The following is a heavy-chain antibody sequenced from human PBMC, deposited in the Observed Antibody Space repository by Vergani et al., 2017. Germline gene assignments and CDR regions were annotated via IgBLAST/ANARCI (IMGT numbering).Heavy chain of an antibody. Sequence: QLQLQESGPGLVKPSETLSLTCTVSGGSISSSSYYWGWIRQPPGKGLEWIGSIYYSGSTYYNPSLKSRVTISVDTSKNQFSLKLSSVTAADTAVYYWARNYQDSHEKIPAAMVSWFDPWGQGTLVTVSS. V-gene: IGHV4-39*07. CDR2: IYYSGST. CDR1: GGSISSSSYY. D-gene: IGHD2-2*01. J-gene: IGHJ5*02. CDR3: ARNYQDSHEKIPAAMVSWFDP.